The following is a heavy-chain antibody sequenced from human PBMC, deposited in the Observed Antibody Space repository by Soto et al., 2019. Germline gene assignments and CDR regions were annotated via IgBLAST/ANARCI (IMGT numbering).Heavy chain of an antibody. Sequence: QVQLVQSGAEVKKPESSVKVSCNAPGGTFSTYAISWVRQAPGQGLEWMGGIIPMFGTANYAQRFQDRVTITADEATNTVYMELSRRRSEDTAVYFCASGIQLWLRRINNGYSGWGQGTLVTVSS. CDR1: GGTFSTYA. D-gene: IGHD5-18*01. CDR3: ASGIQLWLRRINNGYSG. J-gene: IGHJ4*02. V-gene: IGHV1-69*12. CDR2: IIPMFGTA.